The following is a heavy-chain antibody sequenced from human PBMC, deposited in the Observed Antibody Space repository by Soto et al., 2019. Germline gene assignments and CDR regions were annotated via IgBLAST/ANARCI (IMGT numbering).Heavy chain of an antibody. V-gene: IGHV4-59*01. D-gene: IGHD6-13*01. J-gene: IGHJ4*02. CDR2: IYYSGST. CDR1: GGSISSYY. Sequence: SETLSLTCTVSGGSISSYYWSWIRQPPGKGLEWIGYIYYSGSTNYNPSLKSRVTISVDTSKNQFSLKLSSVTAADTAVYSCARVQYSSSWYVYFDYWGQGTLVTVSS. CDR3: ARVQYSSSWYVYFDY.